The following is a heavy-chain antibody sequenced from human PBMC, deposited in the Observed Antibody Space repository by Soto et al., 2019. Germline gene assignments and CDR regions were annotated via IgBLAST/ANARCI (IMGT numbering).Heavy chain of an antibody. CDR1: GGSISSYY. CDR2: IYYSGST. D-gene: IGHD2-2*01. J-gene: IGHJ5*02. Sequence: SETLSLTCTVSGGSISSYYWSWIRQPPGKGLEWIGYIYYSGSTNYNPSLKSRVTISVDTSKNQFSLKPSSVTAADTAMYYCARGKLGYCSSITCFNWFDPWGQGTLVTVS. V-gene: IGHV4-59*01. CDR3: ARGKLGYCSSITCFNWFDP.